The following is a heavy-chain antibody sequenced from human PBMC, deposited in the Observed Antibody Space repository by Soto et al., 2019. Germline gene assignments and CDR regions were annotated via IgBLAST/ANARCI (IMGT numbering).Heavy chain of an antibody. V-gene: IGHV1-69*13. CDR2: IIPIFGTA. CDR1: GGTFSSYA. CDR3: AATRDYYGSGSADYYYGMDV. J-gene: IGHJ6*02. D-gene: IGHD3-10*01. Sequence: GASVKVSCKASGGTFSSYAISWVRQAPGQGLEWMGGIIPIFGTANYAQKFQGRVTITADESTSTAYMELSSLRSEDTAVYYCAATRDYYGSGSADYYYGMDVWGQGTTVTVSS.